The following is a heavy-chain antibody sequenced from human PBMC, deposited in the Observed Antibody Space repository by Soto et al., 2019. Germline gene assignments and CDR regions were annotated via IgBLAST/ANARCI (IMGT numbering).Heavy chain of an antibody. CDR1: GDSIGGVGY. V-gene: IGHV4-31*03. Sequence: SETLSLTCTVSGDSIGGVGYWSWIRQFPGRGLEWIGCISSSGSTYYNPALNNRISLSLDTSQNQFSLKLLSVTAADTAVYYCATYMPNYYYYGMDVWGQGTTVTVS. CDR3: ATYMPNYYYYGMDV. CDR2: ISSSGST. J-gene: IGHJ6*02. D-gene: IGHD2-2*01.